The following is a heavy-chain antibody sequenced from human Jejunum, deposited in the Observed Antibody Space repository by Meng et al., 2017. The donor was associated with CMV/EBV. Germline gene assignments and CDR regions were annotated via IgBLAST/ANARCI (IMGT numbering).Heavy chain of an antibody. Sequence: FTNYAMTWVRQAPGKGLEWVSSISGIGRSTYYADSVKGRFTISRDNSKNTLYLQMNSLRAEDTAVYYCAKDVTHYVFWSGSVGMDVWGQGTTVTVSS. CDR1: FTNYA. V-gene: IGHV3-23*01. J-gene: IGHJ6*02. D-gene: IGHD3-3*01. CDR3: AKDVTHYVFWSGSVGMDV. CDR2: ISGIGRST.